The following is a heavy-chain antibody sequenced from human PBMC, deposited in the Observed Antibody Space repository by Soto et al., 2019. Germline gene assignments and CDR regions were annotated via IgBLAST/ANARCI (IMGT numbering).Heavy chain of an antibody. CDR3: ASGSTSGWGGDYYYYYGMDV. CDR1: GGTFSSYA. V-gene: IGHV1-69*01. CDR2: IIPIFGTA. D-gene: IGHD6-19*01. J-gene: IGHJ6*02. Sequence: QVQLVQSGAEVKKPGSSVKVSCKASGGTFSSYASSWVRQAPGQGLEWMGGIIPIFGTANYAQKFQGRVTITADESTSTAYMELSSLRSEDTAVYYCASGSTSGWGGDYYYYYGMDVWGQGTTVTVSS.